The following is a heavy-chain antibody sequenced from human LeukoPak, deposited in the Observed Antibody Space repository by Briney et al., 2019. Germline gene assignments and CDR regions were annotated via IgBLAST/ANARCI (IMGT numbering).Heavy chain of an antibody. Sequence: SETLSLTCAVSGGSFSGYYWSWVRQPPGKGLEWIGEINHSGSTNYNPSLKSRVTISVDTSKNQFSLKLSSVTAADTAVYYCARGPPYYYDSSGYGWGQGTLVTVSS. D-gene: IGHD3-22*01. CDR2: INHSGST. V-gene: IGHV4-34*01. CDR3: ARGPPYYYDSSGYG. CDR1: GGSFSGYY. J-gene: IGHJ4*02.